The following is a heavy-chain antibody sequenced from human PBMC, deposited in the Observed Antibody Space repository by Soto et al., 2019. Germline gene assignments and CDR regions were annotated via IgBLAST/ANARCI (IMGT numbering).Heavy chain of an antibody. CDR3: SRYHSEVVVIAAL. CDR1: GFTFGDYA. J-gene: IGHJ4*02. CDR2: IRSKAHGGTT. V-gene: IGHV3-49*03. D-gene: IGHD2-15*01. Sequence: EVQLEESGGDLVQPGRSLRLSCTASGFTFGDYAMSWFRQAPGQGLEWVGFIRSKAHGGTTEYAASVKGRFRMSSDHYKSLAYLQMNSLKIDDTTAYYCSRYHSEVVVIAALWGEGTMVAFSS.